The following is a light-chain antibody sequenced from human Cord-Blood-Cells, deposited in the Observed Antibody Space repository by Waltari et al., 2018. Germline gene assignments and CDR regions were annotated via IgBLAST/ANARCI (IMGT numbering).Light chain of an antibody. CDR3: QQSYSTPLT. V-gene: IGKV1-39*01. J-gene: IGKJ4*01. CDR2: AAS. CDR1: QSISSS. Sequence: DIQTTQPPSSPSASVGDRITITCRASQSISSSLNWNQQKPGKAPKLLIYAASSLQSGVASRFSGSGSGTDFTLTISSLQPEDFATYYCQQSYSTPLTCGGGTKVEIK.